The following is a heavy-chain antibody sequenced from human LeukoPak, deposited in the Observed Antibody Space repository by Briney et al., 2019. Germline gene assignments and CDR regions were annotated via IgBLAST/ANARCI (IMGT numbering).Heavy chain of an antibody. J-gene: IGHJ4*02. Sequence: GGSLRLSCAASGFTFNTYWMHWVRQAPGKGLVWAARVNREGTTTAYADSVKGRFIISRDNSKNTLYLQMNNLRAEDTAVYYCARDSDWILFDYWGQGTPVTVSS. CDR2: VNREGTTT. V-gene: IGHV3-74*03. CDR3: ARDSDWILFDY. CDR1: GFTFNTYW. D-gene: IGHD2-2*03.